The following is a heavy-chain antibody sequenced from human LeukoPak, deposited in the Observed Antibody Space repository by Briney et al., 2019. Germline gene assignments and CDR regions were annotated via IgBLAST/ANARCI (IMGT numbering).Heavy chain of an antibody. CDR1: GYTFTSYG. J-gene: IGHJ6*02. V-gene: IGHV1-18*01. CDR3: ARDSYDIWSGYPDYYGMDV. Sequence: ASVKVSCKASGYTFTSYGIRWVRRAPGQGLEWMGWISTYNGNTNYAQKLQGRVTMTTDTSTSTAYVELRSLRSDDTAVYYCARDSYDIWSGYPDYYGMDVWGQGTTVTVSS. D-gene: IGHD3-3*01. CDR2: ISTYNGNT.